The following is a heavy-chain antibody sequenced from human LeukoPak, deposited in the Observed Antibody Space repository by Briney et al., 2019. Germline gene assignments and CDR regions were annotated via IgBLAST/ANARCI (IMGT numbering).Heavy chain of an antibody. CDR3: ARPYYYYMDV. CDR1: GGSINHNNW. J-gene: IGHJ6*03. CDR2: IYHSGST. V-gene: IGHV4-4*02. Sequence: SETLSLTCAVSGGSINHNNWWGWVRQPPGKGLEWIGEIYHSGSTNYNPSLKSRVTISVGKSKNQFSLELSSVTAADTAVYYCARPYYYYMDVWGKGTTVTVSS.